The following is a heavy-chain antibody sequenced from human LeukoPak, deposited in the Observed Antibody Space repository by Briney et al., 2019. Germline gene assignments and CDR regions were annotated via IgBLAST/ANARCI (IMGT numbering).Heavy chain of an antibody. CDR3: ARGGQWSLYDFWSGPTVDAFDI. Sequence: GGSLRLSCAASGFTFSSYGMHWVRQAPGKGLEWVAFIRYDGSNKYYADSVKGRFTISRDNAKNSLYLQMNSLRAEDTAVYYCARGGQWSLYDFWSGPTVDAFDIWGQGTMVTVSS. D-gene: IGHD3-3*01. CDR2: IRYDGSNK. CDR1: GFTFSSYG. J-gene: IGHJ3*02. V-gene: IGHV3-30*02.